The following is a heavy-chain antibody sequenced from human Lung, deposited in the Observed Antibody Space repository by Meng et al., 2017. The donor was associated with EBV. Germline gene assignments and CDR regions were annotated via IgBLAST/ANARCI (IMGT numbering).Heavy chain of an antibody. CDR2: IPHRGSS. J-gene: IGHJ1*01. V-gene: IGHV4-4*02. CDR1: SDSRTHQNW. D-gene: IGHD3-10*01. Sequence: TLSSPRAVPSDSRTHQNWWACVPQPPGKGLEWIGEIPHRGSSAYNPSLKSRVSMSIDKSKNQFSLKLTSVTAADTAVYHCLRGSGGSVWGQGTLVTVSS. CDR3: LRGSGGSV.